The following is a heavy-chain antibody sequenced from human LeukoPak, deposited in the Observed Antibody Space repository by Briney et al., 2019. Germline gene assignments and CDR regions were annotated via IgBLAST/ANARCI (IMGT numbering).Heavy chain of an antibody. CDR1: GGSISSYY. CDR3: AREQSKGQWLAYNWFDP. Sequence: SETLSLTCTVSGGSISSYYWSWIRQPPGKGLEWIGYIYYSGSTNYNPSLKSRVTISVDTSKNPFSLKLSAVTAEDTAVYYCAREQSKGQWLAYNWFDPWGQGTLVTVSS. V-gene: IGHV4-59*12. D-gene: IGHD6-19*01. CDR2: IYYSGST. J-gene: IGHJ5*02.